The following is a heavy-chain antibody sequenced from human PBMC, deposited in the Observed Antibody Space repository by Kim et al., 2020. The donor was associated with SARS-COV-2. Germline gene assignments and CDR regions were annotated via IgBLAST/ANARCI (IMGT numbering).Heavy chain of an antibody. CDR3: ARGRAGVVPSPVLGLGPHYDYFMVDL. CDR2: ITHSGSV. V-gene: IGHV4-34*01. Sequence: SETLSLTCAVYGLSFSGFHWSWIRQSPGKGLEWLGYITHSGSVDYTPSLKSRVTISIDTSKNQFSLRLTSVTAADTGSYYCARGRAGVVPSPVLGLGPHYDYFMVDLWGHGTAVTVSS. D-gene: IGHD3-10*01. CDR1: GLSFSGFH. J-gene: IGHJ6*02.